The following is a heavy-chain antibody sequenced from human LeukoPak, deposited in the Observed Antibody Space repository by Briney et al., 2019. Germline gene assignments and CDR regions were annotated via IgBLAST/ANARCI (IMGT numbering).Heavy chain of an antibody. V-gene: IGHV3-21*04. J-gene: IGHJ5*02. Sequence: GGSLRLSCAASGFTFSSYSMNWVRQAPGKGLEWVSSISSSGSTIYYADSVKGRFTISRDNAKNSLYLQMNSLRAEDTAVYYCARRWNDEGWFDPWGQGTLVTVSS. CDR3: ARRWNDEGWFDP. D-gene: IGHD1-1*01. CDR1: GFTFSSYS. CDR2: ISSSGSTI.